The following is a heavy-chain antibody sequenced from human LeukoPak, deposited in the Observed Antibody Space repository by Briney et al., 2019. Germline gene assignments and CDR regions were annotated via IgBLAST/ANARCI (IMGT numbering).Heavy chain of an antibody. D-gene: IGHD5-12*01. CDR1: GFTVSSNY. CDR3: ARGYYYGMDV. CDR2: ISSSSGTI. Sequence: GGSLRLSCAASGFTVSSNYMNWVRQAPGKGLEWVSYISSSSGTIYYADSVKGRFTFSRDNAKNSLYLQMNSLRDEDTAVYYCARGYYYGMDVWGQGTTVTVSS. V-gene: IGHV3-48*02. J-gene: IGHJ6*02.